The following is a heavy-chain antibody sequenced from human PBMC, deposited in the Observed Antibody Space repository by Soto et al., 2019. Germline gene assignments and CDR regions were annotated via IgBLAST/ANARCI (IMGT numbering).Heavy chain of an antibody. J-gene: IGHJ4*02. Sequence: GGSLRLSCAASGFTFSSYAMRWVRQAPGKGLEWVSTLSGSVGSTYYADSVKGRFTISRDNTKNTLFLQRNSLRAEETAIYYCAKGRDDYDRSGYHTSFDLWGQGILVTVCS. V-gene: IGHV3-23*01. D-gene: IGHD3-22*01. CDR3: AKGRDDYDRSGYHTSFDL. CDR2: LSGSVGST. CDR1: GFTFSSYA.